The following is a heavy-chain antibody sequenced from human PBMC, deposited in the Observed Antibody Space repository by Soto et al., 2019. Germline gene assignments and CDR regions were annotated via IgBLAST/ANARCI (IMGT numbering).Heavy chain of an antibody. J-gene: IGHJ6*02. Sequence: QVQLVQSGAEVKKPGSSVKVSCKASGGTFSSYAINWVRQAPGQGLEWMGGIMPIFGTANYAQKFQDRVTITADESTSTAYMEVSSLRSEDSAVYYCASGYCSSSSCYREDYYYYGMDVWGQGTTVTVSS. D-gene: IGHD2-2*02. V-gene: IGHV1-69*01. CDR2: IMPIFGTA. CDR3: ASGYCSSSSCYREDYYYYGMDV. CDR1: GGTFSSYA.